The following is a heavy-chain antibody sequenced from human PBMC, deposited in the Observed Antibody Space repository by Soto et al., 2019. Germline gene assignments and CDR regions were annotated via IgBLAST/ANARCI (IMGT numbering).Heavy chain of an antibody. Sequence: LGESLKISCKGSGYSFTSYWISWVRQMPGKGLEWMGRIDPSDSYTNYSPSFQGRVTISADKSISTAYLQWSSLKASDTAMYYCARQVRGHSVLLWFGELFREVGMDVWGQGTTVTVSS. D-gene: IGHD3-10*01. J-gene: IGHJ6*02. CDR2: IDPSDSYT. CDR3: ARQVRGHSVLLWFGELFREVGMDV. V-gene: IGHV5-10-1*01. CDR1: GYSFTSYW.